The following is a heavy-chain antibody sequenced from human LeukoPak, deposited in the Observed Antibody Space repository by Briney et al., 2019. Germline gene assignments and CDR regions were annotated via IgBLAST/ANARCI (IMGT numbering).Heavy chain of an antibody. CDR1: GFTFDDYA. V-gene: IGHV3-21*01. CDR2: ISSGSNYI. J-gene: IGHJ4*02. Sequence: PGGSLRLSCAASGFTFDDYAMHWVRQAPGKGLEWVSSISSGSNYIYYADSVKGRFTISRDNAKNSLYLQMNSLRAEDTAVYYCARERPNTDFDYWGQGTLVTVSS. D-gene: IGHD1-1*01. CDR3: ARERPNTDFDY.